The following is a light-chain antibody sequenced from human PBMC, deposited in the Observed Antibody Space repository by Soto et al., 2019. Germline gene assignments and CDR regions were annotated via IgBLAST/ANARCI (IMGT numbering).Light chain of an antibody. J-gene: IGKJ5*01. CDR3: MQSTQLPPT. Sequence: VLMTQYPLSLSVATGQPASISCKSSQCLLHITGETFLFWYRQKPGQAPQLLIYEVSTRVSGVPDRFSGSGSGTDFTLEISRVETDDVGIYYCMQSTQLPPTFGQGTRLEIK. CDR1: QCLLHITGETF. V-gene: IGKV2D-29*01. CDR2: EVS.